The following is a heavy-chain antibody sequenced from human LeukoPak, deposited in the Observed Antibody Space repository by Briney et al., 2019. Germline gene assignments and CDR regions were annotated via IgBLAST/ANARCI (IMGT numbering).Heavy chain of an antibody. J-gene: IGHJ6*02. CDR3: ARDSSGPDYYYGMDV. V-gene: IGHV4-30-4*01. CDR1: GGSISSGDYY. D-gene: IGHD3-22*01. CDR2: IYYSGST. Sequence: SQTLSLTCTVSGGSISSGDYYWSWIRQPPGKGLEWIGYIYYSGSTYYNPSLKSRVTISVDTSKNQFSLKLSSVTAADTAVYYCARDSSGPDYYYGMDVWGQGTTVTVSS.